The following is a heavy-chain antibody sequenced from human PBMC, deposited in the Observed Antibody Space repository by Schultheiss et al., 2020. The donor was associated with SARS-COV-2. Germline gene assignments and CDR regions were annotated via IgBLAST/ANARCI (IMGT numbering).Heavy chain of an antibody. CDR2: IYSGGST. D-gene: IGHD3-3*01. V-gene: IGHV3-66*02. CDR3: ARARPDYDFWSGYTPYYMDV. CDR1: GFTVSSNY. Sequence: GGSLRLSCAASGFTVSSNYMSWVRQAPGKGLEWVSVIYSGGSTYYADSVKGRFTISRDNSKNTLYLQMNSLRAEDTAVYYCARARPDYDFWSGYTPYYMDVWCKGTTVTVSS. J-gene: IGHJ6*03.